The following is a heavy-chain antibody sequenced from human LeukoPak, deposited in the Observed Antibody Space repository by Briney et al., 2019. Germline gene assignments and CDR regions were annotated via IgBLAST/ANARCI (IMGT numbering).Heavy chain of an antibody. CDR1: GGSFTSDY. J-gene: IGHJ5*02. Sequence: SETLSLTCTVSGGSFTSDYWSWIRQPAGKGLEWIGRFYTSGTTNYNPSLKSRVTMSADTSKNQFSLKLSSVTAADTAVYYCARPYYYDSRIDPWGQGILVTVSS. CDR2: FYTSGTT. D-gene: IGHD3-22*01. V-gene: IGHV4-4*07. CDR3: ARPYYYDSRIDP.